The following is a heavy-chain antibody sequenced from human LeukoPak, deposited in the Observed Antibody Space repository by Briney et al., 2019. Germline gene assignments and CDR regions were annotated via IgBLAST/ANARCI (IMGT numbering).Heavy chain of an antibody. J-gene: IGHJ4*02. CDR2: IIPILGIA. V-gene: IGHV1-69*04. CDR1: GGTFSSYA. Sequence: ASVKVSCKASGGTFSSYAISWVRQAPGQGLEWMGRIIPILGIANYAQKFQGRVTITADKSTSTAYMELSSLRSEDTAVYYCARVLGATVGGRYFDYWGQGTLVTVSS. CDR3: ARVLGATVGGRYFDY. D-gene: IGHD1-26*01.